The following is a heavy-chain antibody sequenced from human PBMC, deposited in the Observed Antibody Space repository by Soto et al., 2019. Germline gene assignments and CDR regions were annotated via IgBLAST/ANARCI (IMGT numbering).Heavy chain of an antibody. CDR3: ADSVDTAMEFDY. J-gene: IGHJ4*02. CDR2: ISYDGSNK. CDR1: GFTFGSYG. Sequence: GGSLRLSCAASGFTFGSYGMHWVRQAPGKGLEWVAVISYDGSNKYYADSVKGRFTISRDNSKNTLYLQMNSLRAEDTAVYYCADSVDTAMEFDYWGQGTLVTVSS. D-gene: IGHD5-18*01. V-gene: IGHV3-30*03.